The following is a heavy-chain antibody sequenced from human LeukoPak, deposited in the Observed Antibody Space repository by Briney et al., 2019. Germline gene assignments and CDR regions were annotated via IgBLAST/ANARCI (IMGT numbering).Heavy chain of an antibody. V-gene: IGHV3-48*03. J-gene: IGHJ4*02. CDR3: ASSQQWLEPFDY. CDR2: ISSSGSTI. D-gene: IGHD6-19*01. Sequence: GGSLRLSCAASGFTFSSYEMNWVRQAPGQGLGWVSYISSSGSTIYYADSVKGRFTISRDNAKNSLYLQMNSLRAEDTAVYYCASSQQWLEPFDYWGQGTLVTVSS. CDR1: GFTFSSYE.